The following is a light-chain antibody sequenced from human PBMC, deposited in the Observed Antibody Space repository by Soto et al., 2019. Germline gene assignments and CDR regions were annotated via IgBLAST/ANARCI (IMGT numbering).Light chain of an antibody. CDR1: QSVAGW. CDR3: QQYEIYSGT. Sequence: DIQMTQSPATLSASLGDRVTITCRASQSVAGWLAWYQQKPGKVPTLLIYDASALPRGVPSRFRGSGSGTEFTLTISSLPPDDFATYYCQQYEIYSGTFGQGTKVDIK. V-gene: IGKV1-5*01. CDR2: DAS. J-gene: IGKJ1*01.